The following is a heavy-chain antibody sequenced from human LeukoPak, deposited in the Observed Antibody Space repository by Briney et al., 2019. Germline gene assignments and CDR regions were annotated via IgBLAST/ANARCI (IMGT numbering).Heavy chain of an antibody. CDR3: AWSIAAAGNDAFDI. CDR2: FYTSGST. J-gene: IGHJ3*02. CDR1: GGSISSYY. Sequence: SETLSLTCTVSGGSISSYYWSWIRQPAGKGLEWIGRFYTSGSTNYSPSLESRVTMSVDTSRNQFSLKLSTVTAADTAVYYCAWSIAAAGNDAFDIWGQGTMVTVSS. V-gene: IGHV4-4*07. D-gene: IGHD6-13*01.